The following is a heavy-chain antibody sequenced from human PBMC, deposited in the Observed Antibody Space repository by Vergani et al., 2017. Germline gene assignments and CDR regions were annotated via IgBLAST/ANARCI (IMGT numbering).Heavy chain of an antibody. Sequence: QVQLVQSGAEVKKPGSSVKVSCKASGGTFSSYAISWVRQAPGQGREWMGGIIPIFGTANYAQKFQGRVTITTDESTSTAYMELSRLRSEDTAVYYWARGRNTMIVVQNWFDAGGQGSLVSVSS. J-gene: IGHJ5*02. CDR3: ARGRNTMIVVQNWFDA. V-gene: IGHV1-69*01. D-gene: IGHD3-22*01. CDR2: IIPIFGTA. CDR1: GGTFSSYA.